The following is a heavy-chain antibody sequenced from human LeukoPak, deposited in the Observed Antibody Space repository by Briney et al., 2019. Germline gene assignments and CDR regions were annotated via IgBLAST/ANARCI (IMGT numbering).Heavy chain of an antibody. V-gene: IGHV3-23*01. CDR2: ISGDGDHT. J-gene: IGHJ4*02. CDR1: GSTFSDYI. D-gene: IGHD4/OR15-4a*01. CDR3: AKPATISPRDY. Sequence: GGSLRLSCVASGSTFSDYIMCWVRQAPGKGLEWVSGISGDGDHTYYADSVKGRFTISRDNSKNTLSLQMSGLRAEDTAIYYCAKPATISPRDYWGQGTLVSVSS.